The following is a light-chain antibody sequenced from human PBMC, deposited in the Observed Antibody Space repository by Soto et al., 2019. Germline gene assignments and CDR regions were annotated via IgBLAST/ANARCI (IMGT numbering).Light chain of an antibody. CDR3: QHDNSYSEA. CDR1: QSISSW. CDR2: KAS. Sequence: DIQLTQSPSTLSASVGDRVTITCRASQSISSWLAWHQQKPGKAPKLLSYKASTFKRGVPSRSSGSGSGTECTLTISILQPEDFATYYCQHDNSYSEAFGQGTKVDI. V-gene: IGKV1-5*03. J-gene: IGKJ1*01.